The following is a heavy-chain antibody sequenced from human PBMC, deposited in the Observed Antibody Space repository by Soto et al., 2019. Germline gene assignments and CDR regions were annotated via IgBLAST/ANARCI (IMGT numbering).Heavy chain of an antibody. CDR2: IHYSAST. Sequence: PWEPLSLTCTVSGGSISISSYYWGWIRQPPGKGLEYIGSIHYSASTYYSPSLKRRVSISVDTSKNQFSLRLSSVTAADTAIYYCARHAKGYYASGSYDYWFDPWGQGTLVTVSS. V-gene: IGHV4-39*01. D-gene: IGHD3-10*01. CDR1: GGSISISSYY. J-gene: IGHJ5*02. CDR3: ARHAKGYYASGSYDYWFDP.